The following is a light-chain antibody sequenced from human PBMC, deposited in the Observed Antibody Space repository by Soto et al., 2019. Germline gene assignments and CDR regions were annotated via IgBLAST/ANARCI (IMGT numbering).Light chain of an antibody. CDR1: RSLLYSSKNRDY. Sequence: DIVMTQSPDSLAVSLGERATINCKSSRSLLYSSKNRDYLAWYQQKAGQPPKLLFYWATNRESGVPDRVSGSGSGTDFALTISSLQAEDVAVYYCQQYYSSPYTFGQGTKLEIK. CDR3: QQYYSSPYT. V-gene: IGKV4-1*01. J-gene: IGKJ2*01. CDR2: WAT.